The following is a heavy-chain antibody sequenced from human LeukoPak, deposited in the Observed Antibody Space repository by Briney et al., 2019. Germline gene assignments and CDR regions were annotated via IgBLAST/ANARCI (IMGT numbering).Heavy chain of an antibody. CDR3: ARDGYGSVLGGGLDY. D-gene: IGHD3-10*01. CDR1: GGTFSSYA. CDR2: IIPIFGTA. J-gene: IGHJ4*02. V-gene: IGHV1-69*13. Sequence: ASVKVSCKASGGTFSSYAISWVRQAAGQGPEWMGGIIPIFGTANYAQKFQGRVTITADESTSTAYMELSSLRSEDTAVYYCARDGYGSVLGGGLDYWGQGTLVTVSS.